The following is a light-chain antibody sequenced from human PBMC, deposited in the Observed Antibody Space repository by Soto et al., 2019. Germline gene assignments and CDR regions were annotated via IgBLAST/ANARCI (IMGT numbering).Light chain of an antibody. V-gene: IGLV1-44*01. CDR3: SSYAGTNNPYV. CDR1: SSNIGSYS. Sequence: QSVLTQPPSASGTPGQSVTISCSGTSSNIGSYSVHWYQHLPGTAPKLLIYLNNQRPSGVPDRFSGSKSGASASLAISGLQFEDEADYYCSSYAGTNNPYVFGTGTKLTVL. CDR2: LNN. J-gene: IGLJ1*01.